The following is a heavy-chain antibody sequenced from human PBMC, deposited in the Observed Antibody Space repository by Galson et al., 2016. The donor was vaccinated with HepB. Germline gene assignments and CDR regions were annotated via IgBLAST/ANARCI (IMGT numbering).Heavy chain of an antibody. J-gene: IGHJ4*02. CDR1: GFTFSSHA. Sequence: SLRLSCAAPGFTFSSHAMHWVRKAPGKGLAGVAVISFDGSNNFCADSGKGRFTISRENSKNTLYLQMKSLRAEDTAVYYCARDDDYVWGTYRYTRTVPQYYFDYWGQGTLVTVSS. D-gene: IGHD3-16*02. CDR3: ARDDDYVWGTYRYTRTVPQYYFDY. CDR2: ISFDGSNN. V-gene: IGHV3-30-3*01.